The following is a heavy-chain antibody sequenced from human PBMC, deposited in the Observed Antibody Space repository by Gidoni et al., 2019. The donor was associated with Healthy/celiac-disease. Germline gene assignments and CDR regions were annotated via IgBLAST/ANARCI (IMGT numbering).Heavy chain of an antibody. CDR3: ARDWRAVAGTQPLYYYYGMDV. CDR2: INPSGGST. CDR1: GYTFTSYY. V-gene: IGHV1-46*01. D-gene: IGHD6-19*01. J-gene: IGHJ6*02. Sequence: QVQLVQSGAEVKKPGASVKVSCKASGYTFTSYYMHWGRQAPGQGLEWMGIINPSGGSTSYAQKFQGRVTMTRDTSTSTVYMELSSLRSEDTAVYYCARDWRAVAGTQPLYYYYGMDVWGQGTTVTVSS.